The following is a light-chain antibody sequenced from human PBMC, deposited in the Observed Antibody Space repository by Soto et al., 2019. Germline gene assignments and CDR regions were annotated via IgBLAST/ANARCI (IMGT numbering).Light chain of an antibody. CDR2: AAS. V-gene: IGKV1-39*01. CDR3: QESET. CDR1: QSISRY. J-gene: IGKJ1*01. Sequence: DLQMTQSPSSLSASVGDRVTITCRASQSISRYLNWYQQKPGKAPKLLIYAASSLQSGVPSRFSGGGSGTDFTLTISSLQPEDFATYYCQESETFGQGTKVEV.